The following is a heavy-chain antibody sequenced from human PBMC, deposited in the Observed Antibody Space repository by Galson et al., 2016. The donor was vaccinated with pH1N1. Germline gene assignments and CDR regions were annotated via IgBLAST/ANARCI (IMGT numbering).Heavy chain of an antibody. Sequence: SGAEVKKPGESLKISCRRSGSSSTTYWIGWVRQLPGKGLEWMGLIYPGDSDTKYNPSLQGHVSFSVDKSINTAYLQWSSLQPSDTGIYYCARRLSLTISGMGPYDAFDVWGQGTKVTISS. CDR2: IYPGDSDT. CDR3: ARRLSLTISGMGPYDAFDV. CDR1: GSSSTTYW. D-gene: IGHD3-3*01. J-gene: IGHJ3*01. V-gene: IGHV5-51*01.